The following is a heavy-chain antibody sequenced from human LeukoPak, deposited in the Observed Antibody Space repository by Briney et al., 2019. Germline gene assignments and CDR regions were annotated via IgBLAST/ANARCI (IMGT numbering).Heavy chain of an antibody. D-gene: IGHD6-13*01. CDR1: GFTFSNYW. CDR2: IKEDGSQK. J-gene: IGHJ4*02. CDR3: ARMGYRRSSLDY. V-gene: IGHV3-7*01. Sequence: PGGSLRLSCAASGFTFSNYWMTWVRQAPGKGLEWVANIKEDGSQKYYVDSVKGRLTISRDNAKNSVYLQVNSLRVEDTAVYYCARMGYRRSSLDYWAREPRSPSPQ.